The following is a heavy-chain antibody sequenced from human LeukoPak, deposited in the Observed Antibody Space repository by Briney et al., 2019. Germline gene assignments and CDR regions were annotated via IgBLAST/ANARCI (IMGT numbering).Heavy chain of an antibody. V-gene: IGHV4-38-2*02. D-gene: IGHD1-1*01. CDR3: ATLTTPGWFNP. J-gene: IGHJ5*02. CDR2: IYHSGST. Sequence: SETLSLTCSVSGYSISSAYYWGWIRQPPGKGLEWIGTIYHSGSTYYNPSLKSRVTISVDTSKNQFSLKLSSVTAADTAVYYCATLTTPGWFNPWGQGTLVTVSS. CDR1: GYSISSAYY.